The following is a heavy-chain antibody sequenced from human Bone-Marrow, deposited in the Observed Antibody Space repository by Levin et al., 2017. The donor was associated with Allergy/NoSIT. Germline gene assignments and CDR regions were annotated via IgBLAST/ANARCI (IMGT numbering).Heavy chain of an antibody. V-gene: IGHV3-23*01. J-gene: IGHJ4*02. D-gene: IGHD3-16*01. Sequence: PGESLKISCAASGFTFSNYAMSWVRQAPGKGLEWVSAISGGGGNTYYADSVRGRFTISRDNSKNTLYLQMNSLRAEDTAVYYCAKDRGTWVGFDYWGQGTLVTVSS. CDR1: GFTFSNYA. CDR2: ISGGGGNT. CDR3: AKDRGTWVGFDY.